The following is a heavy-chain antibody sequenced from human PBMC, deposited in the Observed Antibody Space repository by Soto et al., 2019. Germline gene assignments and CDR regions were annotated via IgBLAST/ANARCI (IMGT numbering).Heavy chain of an antibody. Sequence: EVRLVEFGGGVVHPGASLTVSCEASGFAFSSLWMHWVRQAPGKGLEWVSRIDNEGIGTNYADAVRGRFLMSRDNAKNMLYLHMNSLRADDMALYFGVRLGGSSWADFWGQGTLVTVSS. CDR1: GFAFSSLW. CDR3: VRLGGSSWADF. CDR2: IDNEGIGT. J-gene: IGHJ4*02. D-gene: IGHD6-13*01. V-gene: IGHV3-74*01.